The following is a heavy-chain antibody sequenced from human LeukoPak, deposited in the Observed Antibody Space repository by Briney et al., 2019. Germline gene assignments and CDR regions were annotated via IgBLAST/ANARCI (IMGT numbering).Heavy chain of an antibody. J-gene: IGHJ3*02. Sequence: PSQTLSLTCAVSGGSISSGGYSWSWLRQPPGKGLEWIGYIYHSGSTYYNPSLKSRVTISVDRSKNQFSLKLSSVTAADTAVYYCARGKREDAFDIWGQGTMVTVSS. CDR1: GGSISSGGYS. CDR3: ARGKREDAFDI. CDR2: IYHSGST. V-gene: IGHV4-30-2*01.